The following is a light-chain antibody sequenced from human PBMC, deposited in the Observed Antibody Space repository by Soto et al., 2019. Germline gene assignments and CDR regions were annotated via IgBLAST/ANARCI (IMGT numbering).Light chain of an antibody. V-gene: IGKV3D-20*02. J-gene: IGKJ1*01. CDR1: QSVSAR. CDR2: DAS. Sequence: EIVLTQSPDTLSLSPGESATLSCRASQSVSARLAWYKHKPGQPPRLLIHDASSRATGIPDRFSGSGSGTDFTLTISRLEPEDFAVYYCQQRYSGWTFGQGTKVDIK. CDR3: QQRYSGWT.